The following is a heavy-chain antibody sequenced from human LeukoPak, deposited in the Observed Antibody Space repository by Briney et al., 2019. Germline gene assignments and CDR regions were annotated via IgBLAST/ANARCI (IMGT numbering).Heavy chain of an antibody. J-gene: IGHJ3*02. V-gene: IGHV3-74*01. D-gene: IGHD2-8*01. CDR2: TNSDGSST. CDR1: GFTFSSYW. Sequence: PGGSLRLSCAASGFTFSSYWMHWVRQAPGKGLVWVSRTNSDGSSTSYADSVKGRFTISRDNAKNTLYLQMNSLRAEDTAVYYCARVFVRRDAFDIWGQGTMVTVSS. CDR3: ARVFVRRDAFDI.